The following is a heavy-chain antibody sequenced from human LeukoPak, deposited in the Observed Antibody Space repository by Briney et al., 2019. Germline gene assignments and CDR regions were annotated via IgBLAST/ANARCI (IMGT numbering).Heavy chain of an antibody. CDR2: IYYSGST. Sequence: SETLSLTCTVSGGSISSSSYYWGWIRQPPGKGLEWIGSIYYSGSTYYNPSLKSRVTISVDTSKNQFSLKLSSVTAADTAVYYCARGPAYYGSGSYIRNWFDPWGQGTLVTDSS. J-gene: IGHJ5*02. CDR3: ARGPAYYGSGSYIRNWFDP. CDR1: GGSISSSSYY. V-gene: IGHV4-39*07. D-gene: IGHD3-10*01.